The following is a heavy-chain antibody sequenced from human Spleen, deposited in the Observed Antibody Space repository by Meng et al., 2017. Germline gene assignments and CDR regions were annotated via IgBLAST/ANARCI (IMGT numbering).Heavy chain of an antibody. CDR1: GGAFSCYW. CDR3: ARGPTTMAHDFNY. V-gene: IGHV4-34*02. J-gene: IGHJ4*02. D-gene: IGHD5-24*01. Sequence: QAALQRVRPGLLKPSGTLSPTCFVFGGAFSCYWWSRIRQPPGKGLEWIGEINHSGNTNYNPTLESRAIISVDTSQNNLSLKLSSVTAADSAVYYCARGPTTMAHDFNYWGQGTLVTVSS. CDR2: INHSGNT.